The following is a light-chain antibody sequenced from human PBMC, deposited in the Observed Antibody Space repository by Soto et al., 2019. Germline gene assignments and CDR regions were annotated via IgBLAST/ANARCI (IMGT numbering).Light chain of an antibody. CDR1: QSVSSN. Sequence: EIVMTQSPATLSVSPGERATLSCRASQSVSSNLAWYQKKPDQAPRLLIYGASTRATGIPTRFSGSGSWTVFTRTISSLQSEDFAVYYCQQYNNWWTFGQGTRVEIK. CDR2: GAS. V-gene: IGKV3-15*01. CDR3: QQYNNWWT. J-gene: IGKJ1*01.